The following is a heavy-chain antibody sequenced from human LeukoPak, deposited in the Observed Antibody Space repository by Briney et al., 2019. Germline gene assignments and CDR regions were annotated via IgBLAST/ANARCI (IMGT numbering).Heavy chain of an antibody. CDR2: MNPNSGNT. Sequence: ASVKVSCKASGYTFTSYGINWVRQATGQGLEWMGWMNPNSGNTGYAQKFQGRVTMTRNTSISTAYMELSSLRSEDTAVYYCARGVTPRYYDLNWFDPWGQGTLVTVSS. CDR1: GYTFTSYG. V-gene: IGHV1-8*01. J-gene: IGHJ5*02. D-gene: IGHD3-22*01. CDR3: ARGVTPRYYDLNWFDP.